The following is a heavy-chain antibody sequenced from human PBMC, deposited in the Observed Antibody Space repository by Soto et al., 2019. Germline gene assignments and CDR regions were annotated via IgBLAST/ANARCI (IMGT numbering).Heavy chain of an antibody. CDR3: AREDYGDYRRGYYFDY. D-gene: IGHD4-17*01. CDR2: ISSSGSTI. V-gene: IGHV3-48*03. CDR1: GFTFSSYE. J-gene: IGHJ4*02. Sequence: QSGGSLRLSCAASGFTFSSYEMNWVRQAPGKGLEWVSYISSSGSTIYYADSVKGRFTISRDNAKNSLYLQMNSLRAEDTAVYYCAREDYGDYRRGYYFDYWGQGTLVTVSS.